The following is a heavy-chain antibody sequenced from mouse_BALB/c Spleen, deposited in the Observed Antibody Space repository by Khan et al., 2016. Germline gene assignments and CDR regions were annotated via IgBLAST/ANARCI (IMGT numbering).Heavy chain of an antibody. D-gene: IGHD2-4*01. CDR3: ARWGYDYAWFAY. J-gene: IGHJ3*01. CDR2: IDTNTGEP. V-gene: IGHV9-3*02. Sequence: QIQLVQSGPELKKPGETVKISCKASGYSFTNYGMNWVKQAPGKGLKWMGWIDTNTGEPTYAEEFKGRFAFSLEPSAITAYLQINNLKNDDTATYCCARWGYDYAWFAYWGQGTLVTVSA. CDR1: GYSFTNYG.